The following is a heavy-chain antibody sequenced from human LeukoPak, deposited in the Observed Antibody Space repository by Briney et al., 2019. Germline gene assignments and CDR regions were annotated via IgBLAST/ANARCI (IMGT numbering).Heavy chain of an antibody. CDR1: GGSISSGSYY. D-gene: IGHD2-2*01. CDR3: ARTPAATTFYYYYYMDV. J-gene: IGHJ6*03. CDR2: IYYSGST. V-gene: IGHV4-39*07. Sequence: SETLSLTCTVSGGSISSGSYYWGWIRQPPGKGLEWIGSIYYSGSTYYNPSLKSRVTISVDTSKNQFSLKLSSVTAADTAVYYCARTPAATTFYYYYYMDVWGKGTTVTVSS.